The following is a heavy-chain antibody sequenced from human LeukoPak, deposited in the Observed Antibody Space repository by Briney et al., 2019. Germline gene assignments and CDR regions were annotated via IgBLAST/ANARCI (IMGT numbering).Heavy chain of an antibody. CDR3: AKDIRAYCGGDCYLDY. CDR2: IRYDGSNK. Sequence: PGGSLRLSCAASGFTFRSYGMHWVRQAPGKGLEWVAFIRYDGSNKYYADSVKGRFTISRDNSKNTLYLQMNSLRAEDTAVYYCAKDIRAYCGGDCYLDYWGQGTLVTVSS. J-gene: IGHJ4*02. D-gene: IGHD2-21*02. CDR1: GFTFRSYG. V-gene: IGHV3-30*02.